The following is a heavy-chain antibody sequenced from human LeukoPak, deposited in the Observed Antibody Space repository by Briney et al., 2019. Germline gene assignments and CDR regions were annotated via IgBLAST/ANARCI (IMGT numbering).Heavy chain of an antibody. CDR3: AKDWSSSPGDY. CDR1: GFTFSSYA. V-gene: IGHV3-23*01. D-gene: IGHD6-6*01. Sequence: GSLRLSCAASGFTFSSYAMSWARQAPGKGLEWVSAISGSGGSTYYADSVKGRFTISRDNSKNTLFLQMNSLRAEDTAVYYCAKDWSSSPGDYWGRGTLVTVSS. CDR2: ISGSGGST. J-gene: IGHJ4*02.